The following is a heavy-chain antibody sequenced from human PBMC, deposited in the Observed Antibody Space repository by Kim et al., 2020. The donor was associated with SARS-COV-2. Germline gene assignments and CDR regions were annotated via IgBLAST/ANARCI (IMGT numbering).Heavy chain of an antibody. CDR1: GYTFISYA. V-gene: IGHV7-4-1*02. D-gene: IGHD4-17*01. CDR2: INTKTGDP. CDR3: TRGDADYGDYVEWFDP. J-gene: IGHJ5*02. Sequence: ASVKVSCKASGYTFISYAMNWVRQAPGQGLEWMGWINTKTGDPMYAQGFTGRFVFSLDTSVSTAYLQISSLKAEDTAVYYCTRGDADYGDYVEWFDPWGQ.